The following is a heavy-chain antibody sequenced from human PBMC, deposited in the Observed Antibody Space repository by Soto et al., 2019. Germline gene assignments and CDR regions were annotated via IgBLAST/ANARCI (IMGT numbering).Heavy chain of an antibody. Sequence: PSETLSLTCTVSGGSISSYYWSWIRQPPGKGLEWIGYIYYSGSTNYNPSPKSRVTISVDTSKNQFPLKLSSVTAADTAVYYCARVWGGAFDIWGQGTMVTVSS. CDR1: GGSISSYY. V-gene: IGHV4-59*01. J-gene: IGHJ3*02. CDR3: ARVWGGAFDI. D-gene: IGHD3-10*01. CDR2: IYYSGST.